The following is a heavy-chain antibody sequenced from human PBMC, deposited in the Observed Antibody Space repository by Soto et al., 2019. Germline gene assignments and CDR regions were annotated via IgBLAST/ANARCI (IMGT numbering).Heavy chain of an antibody. Sequence: NPSETLSLTCAVSGYSISSGYYWGWIRQPPGKGLEWIGSIYHSGSTYYNPSLKSRVTISVDTSKNQFSLKLSSVTAADTAVYYCAASSSWYDWFDPWGQGTLVTVSS. V-gene: IGHV4-38-2*01. J-gene: IGHJ5*02. CDR2: IYHSGST. CDR3: AASSSWYDWFDP. D-gene: IGHD6-13*01. CDR1: GYSISSGYY.